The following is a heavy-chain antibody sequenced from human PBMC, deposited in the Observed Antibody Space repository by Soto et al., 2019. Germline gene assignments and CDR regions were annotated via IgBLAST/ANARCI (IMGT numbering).Heavy chain of an antibody. D-gene: IGHD4-17*01. V-gene: IGHV3-7*01. Sequence: EVQLVESGGGLVQPGGSLRLSCAASGFTFSSYWMSWVRQAPGKGLEWVANIKQDGSEKYYVDSVKGRFTISRDNAKNSLYLQMNSLRAEDTAVYYCASDYGATYWYFDLWGRGTLVTVSS. CDR3: ASDYGATYWYFDL. CDR1: GFTFSSYW. CDR2: IKQDGSEK. J-gene: IGHJ2*01.